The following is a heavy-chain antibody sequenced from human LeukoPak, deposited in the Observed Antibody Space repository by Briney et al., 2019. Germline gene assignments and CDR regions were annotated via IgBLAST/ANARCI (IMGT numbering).Heavy chain of an antibody. V-gene: IGHV3-53*01. Sequence: GGSLRLSCAASGFTVSTNYMNWVRQAPGKGLEWVSVFYSGGSTYYADSVKGRFTISRDNSKNTLYLQMNSLRAEDTAVYYCARDTVATFRFRDYYYYGMDVWGQGTTVTVSS. J-gene: IGHJ6*02. D-gene: IGHD5-12*01. CDR2: FYSGGST. CDR3: ARDTVATFRFRDYYYYGMDV. CDR1: GFTVSTNY.